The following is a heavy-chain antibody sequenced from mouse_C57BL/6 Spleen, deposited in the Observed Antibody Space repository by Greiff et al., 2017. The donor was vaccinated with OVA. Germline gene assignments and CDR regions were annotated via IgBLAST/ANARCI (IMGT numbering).Heavy chain of an antibody. CDR1: GYTFTDYH. D-gene: IGHD2-4*01. CDR3: ARTSYYDYDRFAY. CDR2: INPNNGGT. Sequence: VQLQQSGPELVKPGASVKIPCKASGYTFTDYHMDWVKQSHGKSLEWIGDINPNNGGTIYNQKFKGKATLTVDKSSSTAYMELRSLTSEDTAVYYCARTSYYDYDRFAYWGQGTLVTVSA. J-gene: IGHJ3*01. V-gene: IGHV1-18*01.